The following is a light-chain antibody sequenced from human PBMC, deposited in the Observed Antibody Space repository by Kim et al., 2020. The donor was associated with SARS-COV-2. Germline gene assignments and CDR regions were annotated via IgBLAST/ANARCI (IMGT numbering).Light chain of an antibody. V-gene: IGLV2-8*01. J-gene: IGLJ1*01. Sequence: QSALTQPPSASGSPGQSVTISCTGTSSDVGGYNYVSWYQQHPGKAPKLMIYEVSKRPSGVPDRFSGSKSGNTASLTVSGLQAVDEADYYCSSYAAISNFVFGTGTKVTVL. CDR3: SSYAAISNFV. CDR2: EVS. CDR1: SSDVGGYNY.